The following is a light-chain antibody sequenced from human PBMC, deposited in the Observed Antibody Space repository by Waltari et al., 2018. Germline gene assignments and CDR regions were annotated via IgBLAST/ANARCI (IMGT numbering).Light chain of an antibody. V-gene: IGLV1-44*01. Sequence: QSVLTQAPSASATPGQRVTLSCSGSSPNIGFHPLNVYQEVPGTAPKLLIFNTDERPSGVPGRFSGSKSGTSASLAISGLQSDDEAVYYCATWDDSLNVVVFGGGTKLTVL. CDR1: SPNIGFHP. CDR3: ATWDDSLNVVV. CDR2: NTD. J-gene: IGLJ2*01.